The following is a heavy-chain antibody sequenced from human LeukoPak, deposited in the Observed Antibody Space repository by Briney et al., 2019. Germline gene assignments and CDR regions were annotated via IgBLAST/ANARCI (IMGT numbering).Heavy chain of an antibody. CDR2: IYYSGST. CDR3: ARAGSSWYEPFDP. Sequence: SETLSLTCTVSGGSISSYYWSWIRQPPGKGLEWIGYIYYSGSTNYNPSLKSRVTISVDTSKNQFSLKLSSVTAADTAVYYCARAGSSWYEPFDPWGQGTLVTVSS. D-gene: IGHD6-13*01. J-gene: IGHJ5*02. CDR1: GGSISSYY. V-gene: IGHV4-59*01.